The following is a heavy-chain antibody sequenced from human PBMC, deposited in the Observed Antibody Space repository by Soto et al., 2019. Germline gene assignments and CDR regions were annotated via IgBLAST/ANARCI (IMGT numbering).Heavy chain of an antibody. V-gene: IGHV3-23*01. D-gene: IGHD3-10*01. CDR1: GFAFSNFA. Sequence: EVQLLESGGGLVQPGGSLRLSCAASGFAFSNFAMSWVRQDPGKGLEWVSTISGSGDTTYYADSVKGRFTISRDNSKNTLSLQVNSLRAEDTAIYYSAKGSNYYGSGSYLDYWGQGTLVTVSS. J-gene: IGHJ4*02. CDR2: ISGSGDTT. CDR3: AKGSNYYGSGSYLDY.